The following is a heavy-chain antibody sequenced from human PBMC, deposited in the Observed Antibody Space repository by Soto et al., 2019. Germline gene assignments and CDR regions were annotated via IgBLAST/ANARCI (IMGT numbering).Heavy chain of an antibody. CDR1: GYTFTSYG. Sequence: VASVKVSCKASGYTFTSYGISWVRQAPGQGLEWMGWISAYNGNTNYAQKLQGRVTMTTDTSTSTAYMELRSLRSDDTAVCYCAKYCSSTSCSGDNWFDPWGQGTLVTVSS. V-gene: IGHV1-18*04. J-gene: IGHJ5*02. CDR2: ISAYNGNT. CDR3: AKYCSSTSCSGDNWFDP. D-gene: IGHD2-2*01.